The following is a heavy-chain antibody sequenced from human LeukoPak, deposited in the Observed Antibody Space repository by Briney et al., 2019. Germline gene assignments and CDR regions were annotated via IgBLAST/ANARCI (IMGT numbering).Heavy chain of an antibody. V-gene: IGHV4-59*01. Sequence: SETLSLTCTVSGGSISSYYWSWIRQPPGKGLEWIGYIYYRGSTNYNPSLKSRVTISVDTSKNQFSLKLSSVTAADTAVYYCARGRGEIVAAPKNYYYYYGMDVWGQGTTVTVSS. D-gene: IGHD6-6*01. J-gene: IGHJ6*02. CDR2: IYYRGST. CDR3: ARGRGEIVAAPKNYYYYYGMDV. CDR1: GGSISSYY.